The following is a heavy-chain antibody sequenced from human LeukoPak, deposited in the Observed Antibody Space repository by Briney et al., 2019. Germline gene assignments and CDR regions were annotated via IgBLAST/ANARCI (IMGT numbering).Heavy chain of an antibody. J-gene: IGHJ4*02. CDR3: AKDRGLRDITVTDPDS. V-gene: IGHV3-23*01. CDR1: GFTFSSYA. D-gene: IGHD4-17*01. Sequence: GGSLRLSCAASGFTFSSYAMNWVRQAPGKGMEWVSAISDSGASTYYADSVKGRFTISRDNFKNTLYLQMISLRAEDTAVYYCAKDRGLRDITVTDPDSWGQGTLVTVSS. CDR2: ISDSGAST.